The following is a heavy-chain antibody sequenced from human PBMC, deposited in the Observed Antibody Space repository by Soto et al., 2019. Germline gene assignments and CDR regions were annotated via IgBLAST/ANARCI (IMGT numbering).Heavy chain of an antibody. V-gene: IGHV3-30-3*01. CDR2: ISYDGGNK. Sequence: QPGGSLRLSCAASGFTFSSYAMHWVRQAPGKGLEWVAVISYDGGNKYYADSVKGRFTISRDNSKNTLYLQMNSLRAEDTAVYYCARGGYSYGHTLDYWGQGTLVTVSS. J-gene: IGHJ4*02. D-gene: IGHD5-18*01. CDR3: ARGGYSYGHTLDY. CDR1: GFTFSSYA.